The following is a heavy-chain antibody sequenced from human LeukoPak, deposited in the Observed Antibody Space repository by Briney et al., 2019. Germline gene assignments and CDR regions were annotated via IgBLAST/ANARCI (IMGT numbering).Heavy chain of an antibody. CDR2: IRQDGSDK. CDR1: GFTFSNYW. D-gene: IGHD1-26*01. V-gene: IGHV3-7*03. Sequence: GGSLRLSCAASGFTFSNYWMSWVRQAPGKGLEWVANIRQDGSDKFYVDSVKGRFTISRDNAKNSLYLQMNGLRIEDMALYYCAKVSGGSFGAFDIWGQGTMVTVS. J-gene: IGHJ3*02. CDR3: AKVSGGSFGAFDI.